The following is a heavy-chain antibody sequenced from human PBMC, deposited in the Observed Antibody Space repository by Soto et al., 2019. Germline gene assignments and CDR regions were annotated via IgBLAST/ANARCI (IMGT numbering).Heavy chain of an antibody. CDR2: IYWDDDK. D-gene: IGHD6-6*01. J-gene: IGHJ4*02. Sequence: QITLKESGPTLVKPTQTLKVTCTFSGFSLSTSDVGVGWIRQPPGKALEWLAVIYWDDDKRYSPSLKSRLTVTKDTSKNQVVLTMTNMDPMDTGTYYCAHSRYSRSSFDYWGQGTLVTVSS. CDR1: GFSLSTSDVG. CDR3: AHSRYSRSSFDY. V-gene: IGHV2-5*02.